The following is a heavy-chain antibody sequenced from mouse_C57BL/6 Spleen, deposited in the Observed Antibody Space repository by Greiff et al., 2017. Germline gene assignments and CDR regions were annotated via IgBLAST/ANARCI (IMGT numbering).Heavy chain of an antibody. CDR2: IYPGDGDT. CDR3: ARGGANWDY. CDR1: GYAFSSSW. D-gene: IGHD4-1*01. J-gene: IGHJ2*01. V-gene: IGHV1-82*01. Sequence: QVQLQQSGPELVKPGASVKISCKASGYAFSSSWMNWVKQRPGKGLEWIGRIYPGDGDTNYNGKFKGKATLTADKSSSTAYMQLSSLTSEDSAVYFCARGGANWDYWGQGTTLTVSS.